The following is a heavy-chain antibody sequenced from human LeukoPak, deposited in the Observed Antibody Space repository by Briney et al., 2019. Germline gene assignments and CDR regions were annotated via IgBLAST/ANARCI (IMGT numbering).Heavy chain of an antibody. CDR2: INHSGST. CDR3: ARRYYDSSGHDY. CDR1: GGSFSGYY. V-gene: IGHV4-34*01. D-gene: IGHD3-22*01. Sequence: PSETLSLTCAVYGGSFSGYYWSWIRQPPGKGLEWIGEINHSGSTNYNPSLKSRVTISVDTSKNQFSLKLSSVTAADTAVYYCARRYYDSSGHDYWGQGTLVTVSS. J-gene: IGHJ4*02.